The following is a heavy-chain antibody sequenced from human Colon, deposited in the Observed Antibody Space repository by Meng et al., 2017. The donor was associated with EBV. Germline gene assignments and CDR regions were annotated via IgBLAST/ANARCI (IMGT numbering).Heavy chain of an antibody. CDR1: GDSISSSPYY. J-gene: IGHJ4*02. CDR3: ARVKDCGGDCYSDN. CDR2: IYYSGST. D-gene: IGHD2-21*02. V-gene: IGHV4-39*07. Sequence: QLQLQESGPGLVKPSXTLSLTCTVSGDSISSSPYYWGWIRQPPGKGLEWIGSIYYSGSTYYNPSLKSRVTISQDTAKNQFSPKLTSVTAADTAVYYCARVKDCGGDCYSDNWGQGTLGTVSS.